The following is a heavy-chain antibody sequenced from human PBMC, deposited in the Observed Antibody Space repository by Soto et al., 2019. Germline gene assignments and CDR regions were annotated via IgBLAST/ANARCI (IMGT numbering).Heavy chain of an antibody. CDR2: IIPFYDKP. CDR3: ARGYRELFFYAMDV. V-gene: IGHV1-69*06. D-gene: IGHD3-10*01. CDR1: GDTFSNYA. Sequence: QVELVQSGIEVKNPGSSVKVSCKASGDTFSNYAINWVRQAPGQGLEWMGGIIPFYDKPNYAENFLGRVTISADKCTATAYLEVSSLRSQDTAVYFCARGYRELFFYAMDVGGRGTPVIVSS. J-gene: IGHJ6*02.